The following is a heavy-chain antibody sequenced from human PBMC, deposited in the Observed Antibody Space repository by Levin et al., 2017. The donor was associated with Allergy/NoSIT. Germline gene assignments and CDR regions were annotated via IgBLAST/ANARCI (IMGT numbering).Heavy chain of an antibody. D-gene: IGHD2-15*01. V-gene: IGHV3-23*01. CDR1: GFTFSSYA. J-gene: IGHJ3*02. CDR3: ARVPCSDGTCYSWGKAFDI. CDR2: ISGSGGST. Sequence: GGSLRLSCAASGFTFSSYAMSWVRQAPGKGLEWVSAISGSGGSTYYADSVNGRFTISRDNSKNTLYLQMNSLRAEDTAIYYCARVPCSDGTCYSWGKAFDIWGQGTMVTVS.